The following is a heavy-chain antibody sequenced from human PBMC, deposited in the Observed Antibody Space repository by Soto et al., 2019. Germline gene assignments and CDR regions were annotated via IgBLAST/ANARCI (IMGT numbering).Heavy chain of an antibody. Sequence: ASVKVSCKASGYTFTSYAMHWVRQAPGQRLEWMGWINAGNGNTKYSQKFQGRATITRDTSASTAYMELSSLRSEDTAVYYCARGGGPYCSSTSCYTDWFDPWGQGTLVTVSS. CDR1: GYTFTSYA. CDR3: ARGGGPYCSSTSCYTDWFDP. J-gene: IGHJ5*02. V-gene: IGHV1-3*01. CDR2: INAGNGNT. D-gene: IGHD2-2*02.